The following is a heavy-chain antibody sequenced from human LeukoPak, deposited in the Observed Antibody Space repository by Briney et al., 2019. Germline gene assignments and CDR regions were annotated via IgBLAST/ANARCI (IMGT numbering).Heavy chain of an antibody. D-gene: IGHD6-13*01. CDR1: GGAFSSND. CDR3: ARDQFIAAAGTGAFDI. Sequence: SETLSLTCTVSGGAFSSNDGSWSRQTAGKGLEWIGRIYTSGSTNYNPSLKSRVTMSVDTSKNQFSLKLSSVTAADTAVYYCARDQFIAAAGTGAFDIWGQGTMVTVSS. V-gene: IGHV4-4*07. CDR2: IYTSGST. J-gene: IGHJ3*02.